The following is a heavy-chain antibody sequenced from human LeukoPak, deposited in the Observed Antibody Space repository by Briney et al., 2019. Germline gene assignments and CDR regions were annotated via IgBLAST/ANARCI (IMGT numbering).Heavy chain of an antibody. V-gene: IGHV3-7*01. CDR2: IKRDGSEK. J-gene: IGHJ4*02. D-gene: IGHD6-13*01. Sequence: PGGSLRLSCAASGFTFSSYWMTWVRQAPGKGLEWVANIKRDGSEKYCMDSVKGRFTISRDNAKNSLYLQMNSLRVDDTAVYYCARPPHIAAVGQDWGQGTLVTVSS. CDR1: GFTFSSYW. CDR3: ARPPHIAAVGQD.